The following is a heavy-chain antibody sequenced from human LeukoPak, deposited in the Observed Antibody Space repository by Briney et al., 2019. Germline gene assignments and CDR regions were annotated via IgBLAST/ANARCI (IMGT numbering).Heavy chain of an antibody. V-gene: IGHV4-59*01. CDR2: IYYSGST. CDR3: ARDLNRGWPLFYY. D-gene: IGHD6-19*01. Sequence: PSETLSLTCTVSGGSISSYYWSWIRQPPGKGLEWIGYIYYSGSTNYNPSLKSRVTISVDTSKNQFSLKLSSVTAADTAVYYRARDLNRGWPLFYYWGQGTLVTVSS. J-gene: IGHJ4*02. CDR1: GGSISSYY.